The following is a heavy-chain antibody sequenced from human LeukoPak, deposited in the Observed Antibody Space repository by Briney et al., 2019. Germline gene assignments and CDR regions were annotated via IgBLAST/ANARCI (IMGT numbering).Heavy chain of an antibody. CDR2: IRDDGSNQ. J-gene: IGHJ4*02. CDR3: AKDWGARGCCGDYFDY. V-gene: IGHV3-30*02. CDR1: GFMFRGYG. D-gene: IGHD6-19*01. Sequence: GGSLRLSCAASGFMFRGYGMHWVRQAPGKGLEWVTFIRDDGSNQYFAESVKGRFTISRDNSRNTMSLQMNSLTSEDTAVYFCAKDWGARGCCGDYFDYWGQGSLVAVSS.